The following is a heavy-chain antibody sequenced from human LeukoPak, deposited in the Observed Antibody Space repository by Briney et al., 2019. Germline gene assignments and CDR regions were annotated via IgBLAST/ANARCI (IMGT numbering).Heavy chain of an antibody. D-gene: IGHD6-13*01. J-gene: IGHJ5*02. CDR3: ARVGSSSWVGYNWFDP. CDR2: IYTSGST. Sequence: PSQTLSLTCTVSGGSISSGSYYWSWIRQPAGKGLEWIGRIYTSGSTNYNPSLKSRVTMSVDTSKNQFSLKLSSVTAADTAVYYCARVGSSSWVGYNWFDPWGQGTLVTVSS. V-gene: IGHV4-61*02. CDR1: GGSISSGSYY.